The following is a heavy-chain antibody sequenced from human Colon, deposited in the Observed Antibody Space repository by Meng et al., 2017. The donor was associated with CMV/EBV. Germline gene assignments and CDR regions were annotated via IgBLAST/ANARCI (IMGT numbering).Heavy chain of an antibody. D-gene: IGHD5-18*01. V-gene: IGHV3-23*01. CDR2: FGIIGGRT. Sequence: SCEASVLTFSSYAMSWVRQAPGKGLEWVSGFGIIGGRTSYADSVKGRFTISRDNSNLYLQMTSLRAEDTAVYYCAKDPAGFSYGKADYWGQGTLVTVSS. CDR3: AKDPAGFSYGKADY. J-gene: IGHJ4*02. CDR1: VLTFSSYA.